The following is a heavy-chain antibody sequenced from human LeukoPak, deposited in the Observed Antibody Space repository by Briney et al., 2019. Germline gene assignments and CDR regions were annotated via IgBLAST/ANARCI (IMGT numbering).Heavy chain of an antibody. D-gene: IGHD3-9*01. V-gene: IGHV3-21*01. CDR2: ISSSSSYI. Sequence: PGGSLRLSCAASGFTFSSYSMNWVRQAPGKGLEWVSSISSSSSYIYYADSVKGRFTISRDNAKNSLYLQMNSLRAEDTAVYYCARDHVYILTGYYSSCFDYWGQGTLVTVSS. J-gene: IGHJ4*02. CDR3: ARDHVYILTGYYSSCFDY. CDR1: GFTFSSYS.